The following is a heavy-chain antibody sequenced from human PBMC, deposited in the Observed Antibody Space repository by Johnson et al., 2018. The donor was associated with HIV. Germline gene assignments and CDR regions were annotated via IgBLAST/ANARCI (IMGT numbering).Heavy chain of an antibody. Sequence: VQLVESGGGVVQPGGSLRLSCAASGFTFSSYGMHWVRQAPGKGLEWVAFIRYAGSNKYYVDSVKGRFTISRDNAKNSLYLQMNSLRAEDTAVYYCTTARLLWWGGAFDIWGQGTVVTVSS. CDR1: GFTFSSYG. CDR3: TTARLLWWGGAFDI. J-gene: IGHJ3*02. D-gene: IGHD3-10*01. CDR2: IRYAGSNK. V-gene: IGHV3-30*02.